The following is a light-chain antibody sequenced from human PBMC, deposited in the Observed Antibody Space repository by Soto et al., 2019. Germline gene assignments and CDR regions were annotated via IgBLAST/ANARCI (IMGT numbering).Light chain of an antibody. J-gene: IGKJ4*01. Sequence: VLTQSPGTQSLSAGERATLSCTASQSVSSNLAWYQQKPGQAPRLLIYGASTRATGVPARFSGSRSGAEFTLTISSLQSEDFAVYYCQHYVNWPLTFGGGTKVDIK. CDR3: QHYVNWPLT. CDR2: GAS. V-gene: IGKV3-15*01. CDR1: QSVSSN.